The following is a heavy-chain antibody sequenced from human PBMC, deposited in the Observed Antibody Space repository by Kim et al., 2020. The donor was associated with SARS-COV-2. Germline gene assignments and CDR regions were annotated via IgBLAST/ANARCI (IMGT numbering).Heavy chain of an antibody. J-gene: IGHJ6*02. Sequence: SVKVSCKASGGTFSSYAISCVRQAPGQGLEWMGGIIPIFGTANYAQKFQGRVTITADESTSTAYMELSSLRSEDTAVYYCARGSIVVVPAALWAGAYYYYGMCVWGQGSTVTVSS. CDR1: GGTFSSYA. CDR3: ARGSIVVVPAALWAGAYYYYGMCV. CDR2: IIPIFGTA. V-gene: IGHV1-69*13. D-gene: IGHD2-2*01.